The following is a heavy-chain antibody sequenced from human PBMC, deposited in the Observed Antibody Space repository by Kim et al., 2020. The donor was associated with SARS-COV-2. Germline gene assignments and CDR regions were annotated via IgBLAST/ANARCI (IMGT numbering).Heavy chain of an antibody. V-gene: IGHV1-3*01. D-gene: IGHD6-13*01. CDR3: ARSHAGYSSSWSIDY. Sequence: ASVKVSCKAPGYTFTSYAMHWVRQAPGQRLEWMGWINAGNGNTKYSQKFQGRVTITRDTSASTAYMELSSLRSEDTAVYYCARSHAGYSSSWSIDYWGQGTLVTVSS. CDR1: GYTFTSYA. J-gene: IGHJ4*02. CDR2: INAGNGNT.